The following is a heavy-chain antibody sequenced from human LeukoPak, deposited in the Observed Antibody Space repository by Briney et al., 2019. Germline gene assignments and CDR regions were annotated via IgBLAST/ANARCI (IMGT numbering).Heavy chain of an antibody. D-gene: IGHD3-9*01. CDR2: ISYDGSNK. V-gene: IGHV3-30*04. Sequence: PGGSLRLSCAASGFTFSSYAMHWVRQAPGKGLEWVAVISYDGSNKYYADSVKGRFTISRDNSKNTLYLQMNSLSAEDTAVYYCARGNILTGYYRSYYFDYWGQGTLVTVSS. J-gene: IGHJ4*02. CDR1: GFTFSSYA. CDR3: ARGNILTGYYRSYYFDY.